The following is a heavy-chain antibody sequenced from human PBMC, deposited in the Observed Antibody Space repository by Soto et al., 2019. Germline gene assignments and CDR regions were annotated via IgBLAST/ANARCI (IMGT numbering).Heavy chain of an antibody. D-gene: IGHD3-22*01. J-gene: IGHJ4*02. V-gene: IGHV3-7*01. Sequence: GGSLRLSCAASGFTFRNYWMSWVRQAPGKGLEWVANIKEDGGEKFYVDSVRGRFTISRDNAKNSVYLQMNSLRAEDTAVYYCARDNYYDSCGHYWDQGTLVTVSS. CDR1: GFTFRNYW. CDR2: IKEDGGEK. CDR3: ARDNYYDSCGHY.